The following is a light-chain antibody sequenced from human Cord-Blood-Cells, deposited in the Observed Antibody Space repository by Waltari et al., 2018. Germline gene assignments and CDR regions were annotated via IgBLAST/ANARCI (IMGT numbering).Light chain of an antibody. CDR3: CSYAGSSTWV. J-gene: IGLJ3*02. CDR1: SRDVGGYNL. Sequence: QSALTQPASVSGSPGQSITISCTGTSRDVGGYNLVSWYQQHPGKAPKRMIYEGSKRPSGVSNRFSCSKSGNTASLTISGLQAEDEADYYCCSYAGSSTWVFGGGTKLTVL. CDR2: EGS. V-gene: IGLV2-23*01.